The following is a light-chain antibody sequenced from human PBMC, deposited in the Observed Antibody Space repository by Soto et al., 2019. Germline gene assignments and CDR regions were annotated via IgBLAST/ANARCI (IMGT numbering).Light chain of an antibody. CDR1: SNDVGGYNY. J-gene: IGLJ3*02. CDR2: DVN. CDR3: CSYAGRSTGV. Sequence: QSALTQPRSVSGSPGQSVTISCTGTSNDVGGYNYVSWYQQHPGKAPKLLISDVNKRPSGVPDRFSGSKSGNTASLIISGLHAEDEADYYCCSYAGRSTGVFGGGTKLTVL. V-gene: IGLV2-11*01.